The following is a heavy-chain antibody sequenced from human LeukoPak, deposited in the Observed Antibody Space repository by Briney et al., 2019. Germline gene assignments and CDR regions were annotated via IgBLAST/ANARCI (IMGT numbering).Heavy chain of an antibody. J-gene: IGHJ4*02. D-gene: IGHD5-18*01. CDR2: IIPILGIA. Sequence: GASVKVSCKASGGTFSSYAISWVRQAPGQGLEWMGRIIPILGIANYAQKFQGRVTITADKSTSTAYMELSSLRSEDTAVYYCAKDPYSYGYEDYFDYWGQGTLVTVSS. CDR1: GGTFSSYA. V-gene: IGHV1-69*04. CDR3: AKDPYSYGYEDYFDY.